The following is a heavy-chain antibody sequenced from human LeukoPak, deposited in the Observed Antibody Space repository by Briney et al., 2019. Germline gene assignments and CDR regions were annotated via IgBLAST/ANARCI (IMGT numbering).Heavy chain of an antibody. CDR2: IQYDGSDK. CDR3: AKDRGTSQYYFDY. V-gene: IGHV3-30*02. J-gene: IGHJ4*02. CDR1: GFTFSSYG. D-gene: IGHD2-2*01. Sequence: PGGSLRLSCAASGFTFSSYGMHWVRQAPGKGLEWVTFIQYDGSDKYYADSVKGRFTISRGNSNNTLYLQMNSLRAEDTAVYYCAKDRGTSQYYFDYWGQGTLVTVSS.